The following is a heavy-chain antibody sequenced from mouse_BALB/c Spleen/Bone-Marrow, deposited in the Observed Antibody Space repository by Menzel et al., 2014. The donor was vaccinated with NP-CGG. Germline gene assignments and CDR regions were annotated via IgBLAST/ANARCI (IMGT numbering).Heavy chain of an antibody. CDR3: ARLGYYGGFAY. CDR1: GFGFSGFW. D-gene: IGHD2-3*01. CDR2: INPDSSTI. Sequence: EVNVVESGGGLVQPGGSLKLSCAASGFGFSGFWMGWVRQAPGKGLEWIGEINPDSSTINYTPSLKDRFIISRDNAKNTLYLQMSKVRSEDTALYYCARLGYYGGFAYWGQGTLVTVSA. V-gene: IGHV4-1*02. J-gene: IGHJ3*01.